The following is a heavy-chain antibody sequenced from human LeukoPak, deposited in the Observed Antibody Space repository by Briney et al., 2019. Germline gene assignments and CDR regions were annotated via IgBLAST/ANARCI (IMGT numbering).Heavy chain of an antibody. V-gene: IGHV1-8*01. Sequence: GASVKLSCKASGYTFTSYDINWVRQATGQGLEWMGWMNPNSGNTGYAQKFQGRVTMTRNTSISTAYMELSSLRSEDTAVYYCARAGPDCSGGSCYSVAYYYGMDVWGQGTTVTVSS. CDR3: ARAGPDCSGGSCYSVAYYYGMDV. CDR1: GYTFTSYD. D-gene: IGHD2-15*01. CDR2: MNPNSGNT. J-gene: IGHJ6*02.